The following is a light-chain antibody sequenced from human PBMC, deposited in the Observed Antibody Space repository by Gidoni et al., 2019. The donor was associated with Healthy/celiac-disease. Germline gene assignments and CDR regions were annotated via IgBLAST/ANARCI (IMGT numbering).Light chain of an antibody. Sequence: EKVLIQPPGSPSLSAGERATLSCRASQSVSSSYLVWYQQKPGQAPRLLIYCASSRATGIPDRCSGSGWGTDVTLTIIRLEAEDVAVYYCQQYGRSPRYTFGQGTKLEIK. J-gene: IGKJ2*01. CDR2: CAS. CDR3: QQYGRSPRYT. CDR1: QSVSSSY. V-gene: IGKV3-20*01.